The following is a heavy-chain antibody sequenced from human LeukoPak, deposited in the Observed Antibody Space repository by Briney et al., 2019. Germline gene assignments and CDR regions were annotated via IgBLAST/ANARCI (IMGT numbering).Heavy chain of an antibody. CDR2: IWYDGSNK. D-gene: IGHD6-25*01. V-gene: IGHV3-33*01. J-gene: IGHJ4*02. Sequence: GGSLRLSCAASGLTFSSYGMHWVRQAPGKGLEGVAVIWYDGSNKYYVDSVRGRFTISRDNPKNTLYLQMSSLRAEDTAVYYCARGRYSSGFVEYWGQGTLVTVS. CDR1: GLTFSSYG. CDR3: ARGRYSSGFVEY.